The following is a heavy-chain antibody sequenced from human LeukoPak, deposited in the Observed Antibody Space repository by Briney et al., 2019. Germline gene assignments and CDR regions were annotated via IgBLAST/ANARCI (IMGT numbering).Heavy chain of an antibody. V-gene: IGHV1-2*02. D-gene: IGHD4-23*01. J-gene: IGHJ4*02. CDR3: ARLNSGNLRRILY. Sequence: ASVKVSCKASGYMFTAYYINWVRQSPGLGLEWLGWVNPNGGGTTYAQNFQGRVTMTSDTSTSTPYLELNGLRSDDTAVYFCARLNSGNLRRILYWGQGSLVTVSS. CDR2: VNPNGGGT. CDR1: GYMFTAYY.